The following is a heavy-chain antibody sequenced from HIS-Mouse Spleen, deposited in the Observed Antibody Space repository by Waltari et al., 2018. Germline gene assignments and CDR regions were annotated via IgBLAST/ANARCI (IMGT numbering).Heavy chain of an antibody. D-gene: IGHD6-19*01. J-gene: IGHJ4*02. Sequence: QLQLQESGTVRVKPAETLARTFTVSGYSFSSGYYWGWIRQPPGTGREWIGSIYDGGRTYYTPSLTSRVTISVDTSKNQFSLKLSSVTAADTAVYYCARRQWLVDYWGQGTLVTVSS. CDR2: IYDGGRT. CDR3: ARRQWLVDY. CDR1: GYSFSSGYY. V-gene: IGHV4-38-2*02.